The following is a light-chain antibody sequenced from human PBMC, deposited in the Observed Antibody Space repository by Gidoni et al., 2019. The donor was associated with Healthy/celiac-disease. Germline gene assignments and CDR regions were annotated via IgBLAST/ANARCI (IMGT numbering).Light chain of an antibody. CDR1: SSTIGSNT. J-gene: IGLJ1*01. Sequence: QSVLTQPPSASGTPGQRGTISCSGSSSTIGSNTVNWYQQLPGTAPKRLIYSNNQRPSGVPARFSGSKSGTSASLAISGLQSEDEADYYCAAWDDSLNGSVFGTGTKVTVL. CDR2: SNN. V-gene: IGLV1-44*01. CDR3: AAWDDSLNGSV.